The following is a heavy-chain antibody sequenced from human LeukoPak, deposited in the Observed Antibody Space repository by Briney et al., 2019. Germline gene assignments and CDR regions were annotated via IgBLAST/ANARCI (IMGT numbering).Heavy chain of an antibody. Sequence: SETLSLTCTVSGGSITSAYWSWVRQPPGKGLEWIGYIYYSGSTYYNPSLKSRVTISVDTSKNQFSLKLSSVTAADTAVYYCARDSFGLSGRGEGIDYWGQGTLVTVSS. V-gene: IGHV4-59*06. D-gene: IGHD3-10*01. J-gene: IGHJ4*02. CDR2: IYYSGST. CDR1: GGSITSAY. CDR3: ARDSFGLSGRGEGIDY.